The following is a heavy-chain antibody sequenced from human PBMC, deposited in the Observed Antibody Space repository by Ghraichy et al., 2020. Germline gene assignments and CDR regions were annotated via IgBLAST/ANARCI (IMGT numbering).Heavy chain of an antibody. Sequence: GGSLRLSCAASGFTFSNAWMSWVRQAPGKGLEWVGRIKSKTDGGTTDYAAPVKGRFTISRDDSKNTLYLQMNSLKTEDTAVYYCTTDQASLPIAVAGGYWGQGTLVTVSS. CDR1: GFTFSNAW. J-gene: IGHJ4*02. V-gene: IGHV3-15*01. CDR3: TTDQASLPIAVAGGY. D-gene: IGHD6-19*01. CDR2: IKSKTDGGTT.